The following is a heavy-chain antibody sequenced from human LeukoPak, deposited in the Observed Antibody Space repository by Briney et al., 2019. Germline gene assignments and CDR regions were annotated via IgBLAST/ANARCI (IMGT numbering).Heavy chain of an antibody. Sequence: PGGSLRLSCAAAGFTFSSYAMHWVRQAPGKGLEWVAFIRYDRNNKNYADSAKGRFTISRDNSKDTLYLQMNSLRAEDTAVYYCAKGDDYGANTRLPKFNWFDPWGQGTLVTVSS. CDR3: AKGDDYGANTRLPKFNWFDP. CDR1: GFTFSSYA. J-gene: IGHJ5*02. D-gene: IGHD4-23*01. CDR2: IRYDRNNK. V-gene: IGHV3-30*02.